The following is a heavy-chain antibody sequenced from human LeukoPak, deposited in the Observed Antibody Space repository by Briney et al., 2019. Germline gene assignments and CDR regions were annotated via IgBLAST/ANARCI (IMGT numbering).Heavy chain of an antibody. CDR2: ISPGGNTI. V-gene: IGHV3-48*04. CDR3: ARVRGPTVTTMYFDY. J-gene: IGHJ4*02. D-gene: IGHD4-17*01. Sequence: PGGSLRLSCAGSEFIFRSHGMIWVRQAPGRGLEWVSYISPGGNTIYYADSMKGRFTVSRDDAKNSLSLHMNSLRAEDTAVYYCARVRGPTVTTMYFDYWGQGTLVTVSS. CDR1: EFIFRSHG.